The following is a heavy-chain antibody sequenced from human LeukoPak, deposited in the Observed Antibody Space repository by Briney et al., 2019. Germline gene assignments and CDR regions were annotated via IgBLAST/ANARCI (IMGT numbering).Heavy chain of an antibody. CDR3: ARVTANYQLXXXWFDP. D-gene: IGHD2-2*01. V-gene: IGHV4-31*03. CDR1: GGSISSGGYY. J-gene: IGHJ5*02. Sequence: SQTLSLTCTVSGGSISSGGYYWSWIRQHPGKGLEWIGYIYYSGSTYYNPSLKSRVTISVDTSKNQFSLKLSSVTAADTAVYYCARVTANYQLXXXWFDPWGQGTLVTVSS. CDR2: IYYSGST.